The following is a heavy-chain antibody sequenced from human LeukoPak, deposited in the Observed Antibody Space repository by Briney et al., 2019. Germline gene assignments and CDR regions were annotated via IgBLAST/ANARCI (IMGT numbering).Heavy chain of an antibody. CDR2: INHSGSA. V-gene: IGHV4-34*01. CDR3: ARARRDSGYYRIDY. Sequence: SETLSLTCGVYGGSFSGYYWSWIRQPPGKGLEWLGEINHSGSANYIPSPNRRVTISVDTSKNQFSLRLSAVTAADTAVYYCARARRDSGYYRIDYWGQGTLVTVSS. D-gene: IGHD3-3*01. CDR1: GGSFSGYY. J-gene: IGHJ4*02.